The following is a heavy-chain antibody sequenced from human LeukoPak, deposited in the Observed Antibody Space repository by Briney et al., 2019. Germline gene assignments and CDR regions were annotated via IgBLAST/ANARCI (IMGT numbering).Heavy chain of an antibody. CDR3: ARGVPGSGFDY. CDR2: INHSGST. D-gene: IGHD3-10*01. CDR1: GGSFSGYY. J-gene: IGHJ4*02. V-gene: IGHV4-34*01. Sequence: PSETLSLTCAVYGGSFSGYYWSWIRQPPGKGLEWIGEINHSGSTNYNPSLKSRVTISVDTSKNQFSLKLSSVTAADTAVYYCARGVPGSGFDYWGQGTPVTVSS.